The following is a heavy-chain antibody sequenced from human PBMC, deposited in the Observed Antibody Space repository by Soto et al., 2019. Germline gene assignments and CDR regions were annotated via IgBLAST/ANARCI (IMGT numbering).Heavy chain of an antibody. CDR2: INHSGST. V-gene: IGHV4-34*01. D-gene: IGHD1-26*01. Sequence: SETLSLTCAVYGGPFSGYYWSWIRQPPGKGLEWIGEINHSGSTNYNPSLKSRVTISVDTSKNQFSLKLSSVTAADTALYYWAREGIVGATPYWFDAWGQGTLVTVSS. J-gene: IGHJ5*02. CDR1: GGPFSGYY. CDR3: AREGIVGATPYWFDA.